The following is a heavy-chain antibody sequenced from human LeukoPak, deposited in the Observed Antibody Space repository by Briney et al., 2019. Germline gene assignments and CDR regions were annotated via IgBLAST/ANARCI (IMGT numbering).Heavy chain of an antibody. V-gene: IGHV4-61*02. J-gene: IGHJ4*02. CDR1: GGAISSGSYY. CDR3: ARSRGIISDSTLDY. CDR2: INTSGST. D-gene: IGHD6-13*01. Sequence: PSETLSLTCTVSGGAISSGSYYWSWIRQPAGKGLEWIGRINTSGSTNYNPYLKSRVTISLDTSKNLLSLKLRSVTAADTAVYYCARSRGIISDSTLDYWGQGTLVTVSS.